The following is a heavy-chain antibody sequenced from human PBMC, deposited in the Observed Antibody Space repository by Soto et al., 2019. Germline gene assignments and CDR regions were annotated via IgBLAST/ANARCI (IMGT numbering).Heavy chain of an antibody. Sequence: SETLSLTCTVSGGSISSYYWSWIRQPPGKGLEWIGYIYYSGSTNYNPSLKSRVTISVDTSKNQFSLKLSSVTAADTAVYYCARLEGIAAAGNYYYYGMDVWGQGTTVTVSS. CDR2: IYYSGST. CDR3: ARLEGIAAAGNYYYYGMDV. V-gene: IGHV4-59*08. D-gene: IGHD6-13*01. J-gene: IGHJ6*02. CDR1: GGSISSYY.